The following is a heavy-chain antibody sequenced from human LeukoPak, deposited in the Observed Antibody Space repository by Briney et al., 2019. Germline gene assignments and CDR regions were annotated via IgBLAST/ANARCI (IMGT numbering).Heavy chain of an antibody. D-gene: IGHD1-14*01. CDR3: ARGVRRNCGSVYYYYYMDV. J-gene: IGHJ6*03. Sequence: EASVKVSCKASGYTFTSYDINWVRQATGQGLEWMGWMNPNSGNTGYAQKFQGRVTMTRNTSISTAYMELSSLRSEDTAVYYCARGVRRNCGSVYYYYYMDVWGKGTTVTVSS. CDR1: GYTFTSYD. V-gene: IGHV1-8*01. CDR2: MNPNSGNT.